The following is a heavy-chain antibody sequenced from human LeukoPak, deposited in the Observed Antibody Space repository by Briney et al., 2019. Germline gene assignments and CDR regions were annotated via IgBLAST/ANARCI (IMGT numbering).Heavy chain of an antibody. D-gene: IGHD2-2*01. Sequence: AISGSGGTTYYADSVKGRFTISRDNSKNTLYLQMNSLRAEDTAVYYCAKSEYQLLSPFDYWGQGTLVTVSS. CDR2: ISGSGGTT. J-gene: IGHJ4*02. V-gene: IGHV3-23*01. CDR3: AKSEYQLLSPFDY.